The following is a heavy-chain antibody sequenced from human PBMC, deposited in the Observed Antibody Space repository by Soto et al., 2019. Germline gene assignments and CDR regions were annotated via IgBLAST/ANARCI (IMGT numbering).Heavy chain of an antibody. V-gene: IGHV1-2*02. D-gene: IGHD6-19*01. J-gene: IGHJ4*02. Sequence: QVQLVQSGAEVKKPGASVKVSCEASGYTFIDYYMHWLRQAPGQGFEWMGRISPKSGGTNYAQKFQGRVTLTWDTSLNTAYLELSSLMSEDTAVYYWARPPVYISDWYYFDLWGQGPLVTVAS. CDR2: ISPKSGGT. CDR3: ARPPVYISDWYYFDL. CDR1: GYTFIDYY.